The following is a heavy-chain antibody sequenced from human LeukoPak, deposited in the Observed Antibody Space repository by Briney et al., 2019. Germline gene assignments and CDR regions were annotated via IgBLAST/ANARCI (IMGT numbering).Heavy chain of an antibody. V-gene: IGHV3-30*18. CDR2: TSSDGKIK. CDR1: GFTFSSYG. D-gene: IGHD3-10*01. J-gene: IGHJ4*02. CDR3: AKKGASGMNRQADN. Sequence: PGGTLRLSCAASGFTFSSYGLLWVRQAPGKGLEGVAVTSSDGKIKYYADSVEGQFTISRDNSKNTLYLQMDSLRAEDTALYDCAKKGASGMNRQADNWGQGTLVTVSS.